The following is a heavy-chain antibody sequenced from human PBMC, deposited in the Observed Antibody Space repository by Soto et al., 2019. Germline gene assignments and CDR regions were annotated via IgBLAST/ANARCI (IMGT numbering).Heavy chain of an antibody. D-gene: IGHD4-17*01. CDR2: ISSSGSTI. J-gene: IGHJ3*02. V-gene: IGHV3-11*01. CDR3: ARGMTTVVLSDAFDI. Sequence: PGGSLRLSCAASGGTFSDYYMSWIRQAPGKGLEGGSYISSSGSTIYYADSVKGRFTISRDNAKNPLYLQMTSLRAEDTAVYSCARGMTTVVLSDAFDIWGQGTMVTVSS. CDR1: GGTFSDYY.